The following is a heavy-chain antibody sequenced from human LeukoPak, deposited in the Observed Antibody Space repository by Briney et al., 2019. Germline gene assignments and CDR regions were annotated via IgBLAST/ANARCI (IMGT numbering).Heavy chain of an antibody. D-gene: IGHD6-6*01. CDR3: ARDAQYSSSSAYFDY. CDR2: ILPIFGTA. Sequence: SVMVSCKASGGTFSSYAISWVRQAPGQGLEWMGRILPIFGTANYAQKFQGRVTITTDESTSTAYMELSSLRSEDTAVYYCARDAQYSSSSAYFDYWGQGTLVTVSS. CDR1: GGTFSSYA. V-gene: IGHV1-69*05. J-gene: IGHJ4*02.